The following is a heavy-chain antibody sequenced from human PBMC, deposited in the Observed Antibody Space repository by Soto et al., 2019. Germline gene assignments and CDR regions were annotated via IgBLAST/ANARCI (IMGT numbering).Heavy chain of an antibody. D-gene: IGHD2-2*01. CDR2: INTYNGNT. CDR3: ARDPLGPAWFDP. J-gene: IGHJ5*02. CDR1: GYTFINYG. Sequence: QVQLVQSGAEVKKPGASVKVSCKASGYTFINYGISWVRQAPGQGLEWMGWINTYNGNTNYAKKFQGRVTMTTDTSTSTAYMELRSLRSDDTAGYHCARDPLGPAWFDPWGQGTLVTVSS. V-gene: IGHV1-18*01.